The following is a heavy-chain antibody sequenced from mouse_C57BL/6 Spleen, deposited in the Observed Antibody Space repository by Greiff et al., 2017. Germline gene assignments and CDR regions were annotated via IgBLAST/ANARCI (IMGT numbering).Heavy chain of an antibody. CDR2: ISSGSSTI. CDR3: AGHDAFAY. J-gene: IGHJ3*01. D-gene: IGHD2-3*01. Sequence: EVLLVESGGGLVKPGGSLKLSCAASGFTFSDSGMHWVRQAPEKGLEWVAYISSGSSTIYYADTVKGRYTLSRDNAKNTRFLQMTSLRSEDTAMYYCAGHDAFAYWGQGTLVTVSA. V-gene: IGHV5-17*01. CDR1: GFTFSDSG.